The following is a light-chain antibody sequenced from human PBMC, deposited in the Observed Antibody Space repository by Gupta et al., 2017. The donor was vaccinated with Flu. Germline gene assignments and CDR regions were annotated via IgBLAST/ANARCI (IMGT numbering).Light chain of an antibody. Sequence: PATLSLSPGERATLSCRADQSVSGYLVWYQQKSGQAPRLLIYDASNRATGIPARFSGSGSGTDFTLTISSLEPEDFAVYYCQQRKDWPRTFGGGTKVEIK. V-gene: IGKV3-11*01. CDR3: QQRKDWPRT. CDR1: QSVSGY. J-gene: IGKJ4*01. CDR2: DAS.